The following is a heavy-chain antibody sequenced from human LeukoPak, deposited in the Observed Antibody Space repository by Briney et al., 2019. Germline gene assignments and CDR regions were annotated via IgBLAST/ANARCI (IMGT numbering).Heavy chain of an antibody. V-gene: IGHV1-24*01. CDR2: SNPEDGEM. J-gene: IGHJ4*02. CDR3: TTPYIFTGSFDY. Sequence: ASVKVSCKVSGYSLTEFRIHWVRQAPGKGLEWMGGSNPEDGEMIYAQRFQGRVIMTEDTSTETAYMELSSLRFEDTAVYYCTTPYIFTGSFDYWGQGSLVTISS. D-gene: IGHD1-14*01. CDR1: GYSLTEFR.